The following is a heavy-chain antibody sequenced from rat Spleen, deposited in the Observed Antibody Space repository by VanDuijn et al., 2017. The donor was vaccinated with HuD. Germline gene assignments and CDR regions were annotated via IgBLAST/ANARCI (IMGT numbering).Heavy chain of an antibody. Sequence: EVQLVESGGGLVQPGRSLKLSCAASGFTFSAYYMAWVRQAPTKGLEWVATISSDGRRNYYRDSVKGRFTISRDNAKSTLYLQMDSLRSEDTATYYCATGFITTSDYWGQGVMVTVSS. CDR1: GFTFSAYY. CDR2: ISSDGRRN. D-gene: IGHD1-10*01. CDR3: ATGFITTSDY. V-gene: IGHV5-29*01. J-gene: IGHJ2*01.